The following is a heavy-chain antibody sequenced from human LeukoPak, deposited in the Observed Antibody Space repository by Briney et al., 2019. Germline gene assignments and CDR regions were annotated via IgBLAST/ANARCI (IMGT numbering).Heavy chain of an antibody. J-gene: IGHJ6*02. CDR3: ARVKPNERYYYDSSGYHTQYYYGMDV. CDR1: GGSISSSSYY. D-gene: IGHD3-22*01. V-gene: IGHV4-39*07. CDR2: IYYSGST. Sequence: SETLSLTCTVSGGSISSSSYYWGWIRQPPGKGLEWIGSIYYSGSTYYNPSLKSRVTISVDTSKNQFSLKLSSVTAADTAVYYCARVKPNERYYYDSSGYHTQYYYGMDVWGQGTTVTVSS.